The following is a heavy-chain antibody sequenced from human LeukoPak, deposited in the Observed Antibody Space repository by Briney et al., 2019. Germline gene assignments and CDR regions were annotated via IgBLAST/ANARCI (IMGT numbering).Heavy chain of an antibody. CDR1: GFTFSSYS. D-gene: IGHD3-16*01. Sequence: PGGSLRLSCAASGFTFSSYSMNWVRQAPGKGLVWVSRINSDGSSTSYADSVKGRFTISRDNAKNTLYLQMNSLRAEDTAVYYCARGPNYDYVWGSRNAFDIWGQGTMVTVSS. CDR2: INSDGSST. J-gene: IGHJ3*02. CDR3: ARGPNYDYVWGSRNAFDI. V-gene: IGHV3-74*01.